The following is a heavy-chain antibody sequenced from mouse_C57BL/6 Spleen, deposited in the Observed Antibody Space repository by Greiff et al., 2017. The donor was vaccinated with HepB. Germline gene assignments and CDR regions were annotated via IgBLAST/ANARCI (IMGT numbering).Heavy chain of an antibody. CDR1: GYTLTGYW. CDR3: ARSGMWGNYGYAMDY. D-gene: IGHD2-1*01. J-gene: IGHJ4*01. V-gene: IGHV1-9*01. Sequence: VKLVESGAELMKPGASVKLSCKATGYTLTGYWIEWVKQRPGHGLEWIGEILPGSGSTNYNEKFKGKATFTADTSSNTAYMQLSSLTTEDSAIYYCARSGMWGNYGYAMDYWGQGTSVTVSS. CDR2: ILPGSGST.